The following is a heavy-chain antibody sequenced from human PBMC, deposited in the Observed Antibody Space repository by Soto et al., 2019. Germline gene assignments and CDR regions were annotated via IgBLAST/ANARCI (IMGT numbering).Heavy chain of an antibody. CDR2: ISAYNGNT. V-gene: IGHV1-18*04. CDR3: ARQHLIAAAGHYYYVGMDV. D-gene: IGHD6-13*01. Sequence: QVQLVQSGAEVKKPGASVKVSCKASGYTFTSYGISWVRQAPGQGLEWMGWISAYNGNTNYAQKLQGRVTMTTDTSKSSAYIELRSLKYDDTILYYCARQHLIAAAGHYYYVGMDVWGQGTMVTASS. CDR1: GYTFTSYG. J-gene: IGHJ6*02.